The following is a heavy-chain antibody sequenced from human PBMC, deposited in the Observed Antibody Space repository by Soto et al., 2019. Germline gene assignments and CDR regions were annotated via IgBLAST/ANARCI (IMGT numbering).Heavy chain of an antibody. CDR1: GFSLTSPGMC. V-gene: IGHV2-70*13. Sequence: YGPTLVNPTATLTLTCTFSGFSLTSPGMCVSWTRQPPGKALEWLALIERDDDDKYYSTSLKTRLTISKDTRKNQVVLTMANMDPADTVTYYSARSIRGTQMFYCMDVWGQGPTVTASS. CDR3: ARSIRGTQMFYCMDV. D-gene: IGHD1-20*01. CDR2: IERDDDDK. J-gene: IGHJ6*02.